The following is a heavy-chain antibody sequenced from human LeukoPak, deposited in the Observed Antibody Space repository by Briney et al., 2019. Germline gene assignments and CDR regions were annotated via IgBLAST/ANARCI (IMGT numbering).Heavy chain of an antibody. CDR3: ARDRSAAPADY. Sequence: SETLSLTCTVSGGSISSYYWSWIRQPPGKGLEWIGYIYYSGSTNYNPSLKSRVTISIDTSKNQFSLKLTSVTAADTAVYYCARDRSAAPADYWGQGTLVTVSS. CDR1: GGSISSYY. J-gene: IGHJ4*02. V-gene: IGHV4-59*01. D-gene: IGHD6-13*01. CDR2: IYYSGST.